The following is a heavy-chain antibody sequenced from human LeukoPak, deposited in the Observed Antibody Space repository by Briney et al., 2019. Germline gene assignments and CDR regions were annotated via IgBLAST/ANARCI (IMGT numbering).Heavy chain of an antibody. D-gene: IGHD6-19*01. V-gene: IGHV3-7*03. CDR3: ARSRRVSSGWSRRGTSYFDY. CDR2: IKQDGSEK. Sequence: GGSLRLSCAASGFTFDDYAMHWVRQAPGKGLEWVANIKQDGSEKYYVDSVKGRFTISRDNAKNSLYLQMNSLRAEDTAVYYCARSRRVSSGWSRRGTSYFDYWGQGTLVTVSS. J-gene: IGHJ4*02. CDR1: GFTFDDYA.